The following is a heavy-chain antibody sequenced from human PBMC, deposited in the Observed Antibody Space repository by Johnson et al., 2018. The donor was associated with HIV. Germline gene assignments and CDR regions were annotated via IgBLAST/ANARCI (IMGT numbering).Heavy chain of an antibody. D-gene: IGHD3-10*01. J-gene: IGHJ3*02. V-gene: IGHV3-74*02. Sequence: VQLVESGGGLVQPGGSLRLSCIGSGFIFSNYWLHWVRQAPGKGLIWVACLKTDGSDTTYADSVKGRFTISRDNDKNTVYLQMDSLRDEDMAVYYCARGALGSFDIWGQGTMVTVSS. CDR1: GFIFSNYW. CDR3: ARGALGSFDI. CDR2: LKTDGSDT.